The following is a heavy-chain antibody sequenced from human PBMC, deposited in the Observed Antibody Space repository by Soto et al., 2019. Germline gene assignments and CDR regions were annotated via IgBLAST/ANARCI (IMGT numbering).Heavy chain of an antibody. Sequence: VQLLESGGGLVQPGGSRTLSCAGPGFTFGSNTMAWVGQQRGRGLEWVAGIVGIRAETYYADSVKGRFSISRYNARNPLYLQMNSLRVDDTGVYYCAKSGPVTARIRFDYWGQGAWVVVSS. J-gene: IGHJ4*02. V-gene: IGHV3-23*01. D-gene: IGHD2-21*02. CDR1: GFTFGSNT. CDR3: AKSGPVTARIRFDY. CDR2: IVGIRAET.